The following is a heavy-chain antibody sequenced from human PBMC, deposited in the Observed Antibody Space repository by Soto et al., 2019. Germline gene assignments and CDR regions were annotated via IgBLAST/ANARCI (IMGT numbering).Heavy chain of an antibody. CDR3: AKSIEGGTMDV. Sequence: GESLKISCQGSGYTFSNHWINWVRLVPGKGLEWMGIIFPRDSDTRYSPSLQGQVITSVDKSTNTAYLQWTRLTASDTAIYYCAKSIEGGTMDVWGPGTTVIVS. J-gene: IGHJ6*02. CDR1: GYTFSNHW. V-gene: IGHV5-51*01. CDR2: IFPRDSDT. D-gene: IGHD3-16*01.